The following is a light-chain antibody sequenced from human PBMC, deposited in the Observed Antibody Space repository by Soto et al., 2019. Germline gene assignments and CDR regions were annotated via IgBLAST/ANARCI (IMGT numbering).Light chain of an antibody. CDR3: HQRQSWPRT. Sequence: EIVLTQSPATLSSFPGDRVTLSCRASQYINTRLAWYQHRPGQSPRLLIYQTSLSAAGIPARFSASGSGTDFTLTISDVQPEDFALYYCHQRQSWPRTFGQGTTGDI. J-gene: IGKJ1*01. CDR2: QTS. V-gene: IGKV3-11*01. CDR1: QYINTR.